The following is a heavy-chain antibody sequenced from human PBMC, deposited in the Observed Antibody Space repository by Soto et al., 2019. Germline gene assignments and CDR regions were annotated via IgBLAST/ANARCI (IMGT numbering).Heavy chain of an antibody. V-gene: IGHV4-59*01. CDR2: IYASRAT. D-gene: IGHD3-3*02. CDR3: ARSYSFDGSIYHYYFDF. CDR1: GGSSGSFC. Sequence: TLSLTCNVSGGSSGSFCWSWIRQSPGGTLEWIGYIYASRATTYNPSIESRITMSVDIPNNEFSLDLTSVTAADTAVYYCARSYSFDGSIYHYYFDFWGHGTLLTASS. J-gene: IGHJ4*01.